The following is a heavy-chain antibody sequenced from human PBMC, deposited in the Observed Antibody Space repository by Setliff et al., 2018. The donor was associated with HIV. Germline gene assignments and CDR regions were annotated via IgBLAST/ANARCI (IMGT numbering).Heavy chain of an antibody. CDR2: INHNRKT. CDR3: PRGWGRGPMISPGTYFSYGLDV. J-gene: IGHJ6*02. D-gene: IGHD3-10*01. V-gene: IGHV4-34*01. Sequence: PSETLSLTCAVYGGSFSGYFWSWVRQSPGKGLEWIGEINHNRKTNYNPSLKSRGTISIDRSKNQFSLKRNSGIAADTAVYYCPRGWGRGPMISPGTYFSYGLDVWGQGTPVTVSS. CDR1: GGSFSGYF.